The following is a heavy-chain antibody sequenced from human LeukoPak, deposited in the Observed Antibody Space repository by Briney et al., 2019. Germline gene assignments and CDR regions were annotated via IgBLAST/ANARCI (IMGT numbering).Heavy chain of an antibody. V-gene: IGHV3-23*01. D-gene: IGHD2-2*01. CDR1: GFTFSSYA. CDR3: AKDRHAPGRYCSSTTCFPFDS. J-gene: IGHJ5*01. Sequence: PGGSLRLSCVVSGFTFSSYAMSWVRQAPGKGLEWVSGISGSGGSTYYADSVKGRFTIFRDNTKNTLYLQMNSLRAEDTAVYYCAKDRHAPGRYCSSTTCFPFDSWGQGTLVTVSS. CDR2: ISGSGGST.